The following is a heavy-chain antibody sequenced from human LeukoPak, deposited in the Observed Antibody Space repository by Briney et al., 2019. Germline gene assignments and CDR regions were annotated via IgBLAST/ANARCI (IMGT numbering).Heavy chain of an antibody. CDR3: AKDGWYAEYFQH. D-gene: IGHD6-19*01. Sequence: TAGSLRLSCAASGFTLSSYAMSWVLQAPGKGLEWVSAISGSGGSTYYAHSVKGRFTISRDNSKNTLYLQMNSLRAEDTAVYYCAKDGWYAEYFQHWGQGTLVTVSS. J-gene: IGHJ1*01. CDR1: GFTLSSYA. CDR2: ISGSGGST. V-gene: IGHV3-23*01.